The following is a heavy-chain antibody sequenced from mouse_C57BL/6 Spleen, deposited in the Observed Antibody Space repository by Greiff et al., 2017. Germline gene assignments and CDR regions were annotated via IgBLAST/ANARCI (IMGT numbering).Heavy chain of an antibody. D-gene: IGHD2-1*01. CDR1: GYTFTSYW. V-gene: IGHV1-72*01. CDR3: ARPFYYGNWFAY. Sequence: QVQLQQPGAELVKPGASVKLSCKASGYTFTSYWMHWVKQRPGRGLEWIGRIDPNSGGTKYNEKFKSKATLTVDKPSSTAYMQLSSLTSEDSAVYYCARPFYYGNWFAYWGQGTLVTVSA. CDR2: IDPNSGGT. J-gene: IGHJ3*01.